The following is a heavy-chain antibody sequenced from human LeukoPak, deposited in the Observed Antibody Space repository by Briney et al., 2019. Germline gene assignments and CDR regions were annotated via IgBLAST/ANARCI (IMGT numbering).Heavy chain of an antibody. CDR2: MYPSGST. CDR3: ARDHYGSGSYKSYFDY. J-gene: IGHJ4*02. V-gene: IGHV4-4*07. D-gene: IGHD3-10*01. CDR1: GGSISNYY. Sequence: PSETLSLTCTVSGGSISNYYWSWLRQPAGKGLERIGRMYPSGSTKYNPSLKSRVIISVDNSKNLLSLKLTSVTAADTAVYFCARDHYGSGSYKSYFDYWGQGTQVTVSS.